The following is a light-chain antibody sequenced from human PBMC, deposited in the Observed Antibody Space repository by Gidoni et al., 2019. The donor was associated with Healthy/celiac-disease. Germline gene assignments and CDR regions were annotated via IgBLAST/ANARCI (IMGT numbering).Light chain of an antibody. J-gene: IGKJ1*01. V-gene: IGKV1-NL1*01. Sequence: QMTQSPSSLSSSVGDRVTITCRASQGISNSLAWYQKKPGKAPNLLLYSASRLESGVPSRFSGSGFWTYYTLTISSLQPEDFATYYCQQYYSIPGTFGQGTKVEIK. CDR1: QGISNS. CDR2: SAS. CDR3: QQYYSIPGT.